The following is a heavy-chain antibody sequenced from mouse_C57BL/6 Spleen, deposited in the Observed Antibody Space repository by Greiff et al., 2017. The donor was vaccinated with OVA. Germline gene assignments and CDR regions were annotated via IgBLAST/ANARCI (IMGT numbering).Heavy chain of an antibody. D-gene: IGHD3-2*02. J-gene: IGHJ2*01. CDR1: GFNIKDYY. CDR3: ARGTAQATDY. CDR2: IDPEDGET. Sequence: VQLQQSGAELVKPGASVKLSCTASGFNIKDYYMHWVKQRTEQGLEWIGRIDPEDGETKYAPKFQGKATLTADTSSNTAYLPLSSLTSEDTAVYYCARGTAQATDYWGQGTTLTVSS. V-gene: IGHV14-2*01.